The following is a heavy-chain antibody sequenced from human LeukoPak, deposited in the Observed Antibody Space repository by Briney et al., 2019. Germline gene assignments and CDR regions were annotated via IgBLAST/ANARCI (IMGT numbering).Heavy chain of an antibody. CDR2: INPNSGGT. CDR3: ARERGTVFGSPYYFDY. CDR1: GYTFTGYY. D-gene: IGHD1-14*01. Sequence: GASVKVSCKASGYTFTGYYMHWVRQAPGQGLEWMGWINPNSGGTNYAQKFQGRVTMTRDTSISTAYMELSRLRSDDTAVYYCARERGTVFGSPYYFDYWGQGTLVTVSS. V-gene: IGHV1-2*02. J-gene: IGHJ4*02.